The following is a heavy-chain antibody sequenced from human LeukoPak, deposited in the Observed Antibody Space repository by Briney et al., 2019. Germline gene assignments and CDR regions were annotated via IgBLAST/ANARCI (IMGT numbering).Heavy chain of an antibody. CDR3: ARDGPAYTSRWYDYYYGLDV. CDR2: IYHSGST. CDR1: GDSIGSYF. V-gene: IGHV4-59*01. J-gene: IGHJ6*02. Sequence: SETLSLICTVSGDSIGSYFWSWIRQSPGKGLEWIGHIYHSGSTNYNPSLKSRVSISVDTSKNQFSLKLTSVTSADTAVYYCARDGPAYTSRWYDYYYGLDVWGQGTTATVSS. D-gene: IGHD2-2*01.